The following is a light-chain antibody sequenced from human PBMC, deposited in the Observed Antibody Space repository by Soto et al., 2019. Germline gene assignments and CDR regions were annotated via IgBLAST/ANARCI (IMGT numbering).Light chain of an antibody. CDR1: SSDVGGYNY. J-gene: IGLJ1*01. V-gene: IGLV2-8*01. CDR3: RSYVGTNSYV. Sequence: QSALTQPPSASGSPGQSVTISCTGTSSDVGGYNYVSWYQHHPGKAPKLIIYEVYKRPSGVPDRFSGSKSGNTAALTVSGLQAEDEADYYCRSYVGTNSYVFGSATKVTV. CDR2: EVY.